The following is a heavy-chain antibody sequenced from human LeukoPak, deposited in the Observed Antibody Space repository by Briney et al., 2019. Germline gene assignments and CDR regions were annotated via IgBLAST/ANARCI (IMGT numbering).Heavy chain of an antibody. CDR1: GGSISNFY. CDR3: ARGGSIGYYYG. D-gene: IGHD3-22*01. V-gene: IGHV4-4*07. J-gene: IGHJ4*02. CDR2: LYTSGST. Sequence: PSETLSLTCTVSGGSISNFYWSWIRQPAGKGLEWIGRLYTSGSTNYNPSLKSRVTMSVDTSKNQFSLKLTSMTAADTAVYYCARGGSIGYYYGWGQGTLVTVSS.